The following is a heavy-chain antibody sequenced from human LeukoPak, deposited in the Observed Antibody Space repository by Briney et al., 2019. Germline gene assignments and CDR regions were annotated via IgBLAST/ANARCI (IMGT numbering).Heavy chain of an antibody. V-gene: IGHV1-18*01. CDR1: GYTVTSYG. CDR2: ISAYNGYT. Sequence: GASVKVSCKATGYTVTSYGISWVRQAPGQGPEWMGWISAYNGYTNYAQKFQGRVTMTTDTSTNTAYVELRSLRSDDTAVYYCARNGSGWYFLDYWGQGTLVTVSS. CDR3: ARNGSGWYFLDY. J-gene: IGHJ4*02. D-gene: IGHD6-19*01.